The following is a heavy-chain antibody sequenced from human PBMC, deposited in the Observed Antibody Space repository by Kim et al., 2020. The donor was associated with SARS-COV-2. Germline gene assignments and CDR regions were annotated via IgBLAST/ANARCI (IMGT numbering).Heavy chain of an antibody. Sequence: GGSLRLSCAASGVTVSSNYMSWVRQAPGKGLEWVSVIYSGGSTYYADSVKGRFTISRDNSKNTLYLQMNSLRAEDTAVYYCARSWGTTLFDYWGQGTLVTVSS. D-gene: IGHD3-16*01. CDR1: GVTVSSNY. V-gene: IGHV3-53*01. J-gene: IGHJ4*02. CDR3: ARSWGTTLFDY. CDR2: IYSGGST.